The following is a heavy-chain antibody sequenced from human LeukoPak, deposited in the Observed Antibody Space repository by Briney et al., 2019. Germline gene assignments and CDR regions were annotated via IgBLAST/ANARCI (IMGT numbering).Heavy chain of an antibody. Sequence: PSATPSLTCTVAGGSISSSSYCWGWIRHQPGKGLEWIVEINHSGSTNYNPSLKSRVTISVDTSKNQFSLKLSSVTAADTAVYYCAGCVAVTTWFDPWGQGTLVTVSS. CDR1: GGSISSSSYC. V-gene: IGHV4-39*07. J-gene: IGHJ5*02. D-gene: IGHD4-11*01. CDR2: INHSGST. CDR3: AGCVAVTTWFDP.